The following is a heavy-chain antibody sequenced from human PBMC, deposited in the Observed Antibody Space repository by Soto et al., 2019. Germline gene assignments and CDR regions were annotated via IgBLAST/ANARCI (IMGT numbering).Heavy chain of an antibody. J-gene: IGHJ4*02. CDR1: GFSLSTRGMC. V-gene: IGHV2-70*01. CDR3: ARISYDQGSSFFDY. D-gene: IGHD6-6*01. CDR2: IDWDDDK. Sequence: SGPTLVNPTQTITLTCTFSGFSLSTRGMCVSWIRQPPGKALEWLALIDWDDDKYYSTSLKTRLTISKDTSKNQVVLTMTNMDPVDTATYYCARISYDQGSSFFDYWGQGTLVTVSS.